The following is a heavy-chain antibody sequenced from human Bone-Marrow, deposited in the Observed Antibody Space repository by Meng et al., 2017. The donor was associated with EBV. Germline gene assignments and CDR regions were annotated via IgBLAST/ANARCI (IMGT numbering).Heavy chain of an antibody. J-gene: IGHJ4*02. CDR2: IYSGGST. Sequence: VQLVESGGGLIQPGGSLSLSCAASGFIVSSNYMSWVRQAPGKGLEWVSVIYSGGSTYYADSVKGRFTISRDNSKNTLYLQMNSLRAEDTAVYYCARAEATSQPRFDYWGQGTLVTVSS. V-gene: IGHV3-53*01. CDR1: GFIVSSNY. D-gene: IGHD5-12*01. CDR3: ARAEATSQPRFDY.